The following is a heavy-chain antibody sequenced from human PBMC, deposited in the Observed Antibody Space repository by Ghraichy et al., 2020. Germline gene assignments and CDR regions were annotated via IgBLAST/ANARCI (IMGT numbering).Heavy chain of an antibody. Sequence: SETLSLTCAVYGGSFSGYYWSWIRQPPGKGLEWIGEINHSGTTNYNPSLKSRVTISVDTSKNQFSLKLSSVTAADTAVYYCARSVVVVAATPYYFDYWGQGTLVTVSS. D-gene: IGHD2-15*01. CDR2: INHSGTT. V-gene: IGHV4-34*01. CDR1: GGSFSGYY. CDR3: ARSVVVVAATPYYFDY. J-gene: IGHJ4*02.